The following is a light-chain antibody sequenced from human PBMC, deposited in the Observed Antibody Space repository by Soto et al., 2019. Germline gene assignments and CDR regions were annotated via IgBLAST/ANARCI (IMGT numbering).Light chain of an antibody. CDR1: QSVSSY. V-gene: IGKV3-11*01. J-gene: IGKJ5*01. CDR2: AAS. CDR3: QQRSDWPIT. Sequence: EIVLTQSPATLSLSPGERATLSCRASQSVSSYLAWYQQKPGQAPRLLIYAASNRATGIPARFSGSGSGTDFTLTISSLEPEDFAVYYCQQRSDWPITFGQETRLEIK.